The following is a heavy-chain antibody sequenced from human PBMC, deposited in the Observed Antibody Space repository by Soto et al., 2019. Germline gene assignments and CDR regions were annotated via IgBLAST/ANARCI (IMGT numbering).Heavy chain of an antibody. J-gene: IGHJ3*02. CDR3: AGHYDILTDDAFDI. CDR1: GFTVSSNY. Sequence: GGSLRLSCAASGFTVSSNYMSWVRQAPGKGLEWVSVIYSGGSTYYADSVKGRFTISRDNSKNTLYLQMNSLRAEDTAVYYCAGHYDILTDDAFDIWGQGTMVTVSS. D-gene: IGHD3-9*01. CDR2: IYSGGST. V-gene: IGHV3-66*01.